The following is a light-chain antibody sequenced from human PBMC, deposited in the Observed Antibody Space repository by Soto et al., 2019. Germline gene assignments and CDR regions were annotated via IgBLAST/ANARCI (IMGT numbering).Light chain of an antibody. V-gene: IGKV4-1*01. CDR2: WAS. J-gene: IGKJ1*01. Sequence: DIVMTQSPDSLAVSLGERATINCKSSQNVLYNSNNRNYLAWFQQKPGQPPKLLIYWASTRESGVPDRFSGSGSGTDFTLTISSLQAEDVAVYFCQQYYNAPQTFGQGTRVEIK. CDR1: QNVLYNSNNRNY. CDR3: QQYYNAPQT.